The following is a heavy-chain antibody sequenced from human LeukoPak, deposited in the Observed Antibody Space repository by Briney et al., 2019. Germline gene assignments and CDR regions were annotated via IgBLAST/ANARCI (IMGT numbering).Heavy chain of an antibody. Sequence: PSETLSLTCAVYGGSFSGYYWSWIRQPPGKGLEWIGEINHSGSTNYNPSLKSRVTISVDTSKNQFSLRLSSVTAADTAVYYCARARSTLLLISYYYDSSGRTIDYWGQGTLVTVSS. V-gene: IGHV4-34*01. CDR3: ARARSTLLLISYYYDSSGRTIDY. CDR1: GGSFSGYY. D-gene: IGHD3-22*01. CDR2: INHSGST. J-gene: IGHJ4*02.